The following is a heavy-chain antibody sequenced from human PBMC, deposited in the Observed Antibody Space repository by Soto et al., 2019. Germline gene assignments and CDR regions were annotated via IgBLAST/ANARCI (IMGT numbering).Heavy chain of an antibody. Sequence: SETLSLTCTVSGGSISSSNWWSWVRQPPGKGLEWIGEIYHSGSTNYNPSLKSRVTISVDKSKNQFSLKLNSVTAADTAVYYCARGWVIAAAGYDYWGQGTQVTVSS. D-gene: IGHD6-13*01. V-gene: IGHV4-4*02. CDR2: IYHSGST. J-gene: IGHJ4*02. CDR3: ARGWVIAAAGYDY. CDR1: GGSISSSNW.